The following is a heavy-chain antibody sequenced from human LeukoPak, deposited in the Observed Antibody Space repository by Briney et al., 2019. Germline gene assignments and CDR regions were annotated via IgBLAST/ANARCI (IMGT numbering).Heavy chain of an antibody. V-gene: IGHV4-34*01. CDR2: INHSGST. Sequence: SETLSLTCAVYGGSFSGYYWSWIRQPPGKGLEWIGEINHSGSTNYNPSLKSRVTISVDTSKNQFSLKLSSVTAADTAVYYCARYAPLGYCSGGSCTRPPYNWFDPWGQGTLVTVSS. D-gene: IGHD2-15*01. J-gene: IGHJ5*02. CDR3: ARYAPLGYCSGGSCTRPPYNWFDP. CDR1: GGSFSGYY.